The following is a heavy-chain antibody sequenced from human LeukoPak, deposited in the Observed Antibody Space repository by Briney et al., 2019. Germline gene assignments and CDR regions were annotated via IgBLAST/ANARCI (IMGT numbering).Heavy chain of an antibody. D-gene: IGHD6-13*01. J-gene: IGHJ4*02. CDR3: ARGVAAAGTVDY. V-gene: IGHV1-8*01. CDR2: MNPNSGNT. Sequence: ASVKVSCKASGYTFTSYDINWVRQATGQGLEWMGWMNPNSGNTGYAQKFQGRVTMTRNTSISTAYMELSSLRSEDTAVYYCARGVAAAGTVDYWGQGTLVIVSS. CDR1: GYTFTSYD.